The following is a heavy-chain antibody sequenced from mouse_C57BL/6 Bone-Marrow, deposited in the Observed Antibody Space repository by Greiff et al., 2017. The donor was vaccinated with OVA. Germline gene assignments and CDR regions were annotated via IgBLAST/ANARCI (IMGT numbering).Heavy chain of an antibody. CDR1: GYTFTSYW. CDR2: IDPSDSYT. J-gene: IGHJ4*01. Sequence: QVQLQQPGAELVMPGASVKLSCKASGYTFTSYWMHWVKQRPGQGLEWIGEIDPSDSYTNYNQKFKGKSTLTVDKSSSTAYMQLSSLTSEDSAVYYCASRMITTRFYAMDYWGQGTSVTVSS. D-gene: IGHD2-4*01. CDR3: ASRMITTRFYAMDY. V-gene: IGHV1-69*01.